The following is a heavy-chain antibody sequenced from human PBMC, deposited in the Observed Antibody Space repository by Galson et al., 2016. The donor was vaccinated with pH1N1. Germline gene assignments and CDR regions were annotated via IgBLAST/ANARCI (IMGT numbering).Heavy chain of an antibody. Sequence: CKASGGTFSSYAISWVRQAPGQGLEWMGGIIGMFGITNYAQKLQGRVTITAEEITSTAYMELTSLRSDDTAVYYCARGRGYNYGYVDNWGQGTLVTVSS. V-gene: IGHV1-69*01. CDR3: ARGRGYNYGYVDN. J-gene: IGHJ4*02. CDR2: IIGMFGIT. CDR1: GGTFSSYA. D-gene: IGHD5-12*01.